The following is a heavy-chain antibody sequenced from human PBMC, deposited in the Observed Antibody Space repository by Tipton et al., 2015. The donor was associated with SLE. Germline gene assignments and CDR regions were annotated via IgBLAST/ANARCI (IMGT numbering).Heavy chain of an antibody. CDR1: GGSISSGGYY. D-gene: IGHD3-16*01. CDR2: IYYSGST. Sequence: TLSLTCTVSGGSISSGGYYWSWIRQHPGKGLEWIGYIYYSGSTYYNPSLKSRVTMPVDTSENQFSLKLSSVTAPDTAVYYCAGALCRSYSNYCGQGTLVTVSS. V-gene: IGHV4-31*03. J-gene: IGHJ4*02. CDR3: AGALCRSYSNY.